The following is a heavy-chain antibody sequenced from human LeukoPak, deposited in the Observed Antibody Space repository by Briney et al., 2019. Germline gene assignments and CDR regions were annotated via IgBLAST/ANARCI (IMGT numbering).Heavy chain of an antibody. CDR1: GFTFSGYA. CDR2: ISGSGGST. J-gene: IGHJ4*02. CDR3: AKDNEITYYDILTGLWYFDY. V-gene: IGHV3-23*01. D-gene: IGHD3-9*01. Sequence: GGSLRLSCAASGFTFSGYAMSWVRQAPGKGLEWVSAISGSGGSTYYADSVKGRFTISRDNSKNTLYLQMNSLRAEDTAVYYCAKDNEITYYDILTGLWYFDYWGQGTLVTVSS.